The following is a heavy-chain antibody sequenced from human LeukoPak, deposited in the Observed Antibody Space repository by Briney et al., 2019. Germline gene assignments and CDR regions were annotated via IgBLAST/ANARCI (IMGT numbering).Heavy chain of an antibody. CDR3: ARSAYGDPFDY. J-gene: IGHJ4*02. CDR1: GFTFSSYA. Sequence: GGSLRLSCAASGFTFSSYAMHWVRQAPGKGLEYVSAISSNGGSTYYANSVMGRFTISRDNSKNTLYLQMGSLRAEDMAVYYCARSAYGDPFDYWGQGTLVTVSS. CDR2: ISSNGGST. D-gene: IGHD4-17*01. V-gene: IGHV3-64*01.